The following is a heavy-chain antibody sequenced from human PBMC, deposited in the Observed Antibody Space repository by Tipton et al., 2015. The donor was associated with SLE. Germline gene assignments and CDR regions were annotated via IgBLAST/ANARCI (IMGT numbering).Heavy chain of an antibody. CDR1: GGSISGDY. V-gene: IGHV4-34*01. CDR2: ISDSEIT. CDR3: ARGSGNFDY. Sequence: TLSLTCAVYGGSISGDYWSWIRQPPGKGLEWIGEISDSEITDYNPSLESRVTISGDTSKKQFSLKLSSVTAADTAVYYCARGSGNFDYWGQGTLVTVSS. J-gene: IGHJ4*02. D-gene: IGHD3-10*01.